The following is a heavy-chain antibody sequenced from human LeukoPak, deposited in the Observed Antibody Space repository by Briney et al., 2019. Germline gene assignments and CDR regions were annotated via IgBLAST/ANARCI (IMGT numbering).Heavy chain of an antibody. J-gene: IGHJ6*04. D-gene: IGHD3-10*01. CDR3: ATNQYYYGSGSSRMDV. V-gene: IGHV1-24*01. CDR2: FDPEDGET. CDR1: GYTLTELS. Sequence: ASVKVSCTVSGYTLTELSMHWVRQAPGKGLEWMGGFDPEDGETIYAQKFQGRVTMTEDTSTDTAYMELSSLRSEDTAVYYCATNQYYYGSGSSRMDVWGKGTTVTVSS.